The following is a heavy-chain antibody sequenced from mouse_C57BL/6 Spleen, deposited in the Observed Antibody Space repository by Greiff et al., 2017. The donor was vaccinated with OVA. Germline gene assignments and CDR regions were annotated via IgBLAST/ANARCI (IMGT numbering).Heavy chain of an antibody. J-gene: IGHJ4*01. D-gene: IGHD2-4*01. CDR3: ARAGDYDGYAMDY. CDR2: IHPNSGST. Sequence: VQLQQPGAELVKPGASVKLSCKASDYTFTSYWMHWVKQRPGQGLEWIGMIHPNSGSTNYNEKFKSKATLTVDKSSSTAYMQLSSLTSEDSAVYYCARAGDYDGYAMDYWGQGTSVTVSS. CDR1: DYTFTSYW. V-gene: IGHV1-64*01.